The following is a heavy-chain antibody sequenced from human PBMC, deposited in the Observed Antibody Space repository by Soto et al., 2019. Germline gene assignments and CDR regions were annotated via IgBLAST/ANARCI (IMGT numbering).Heavy chain of an antibody. CDR1: GGSISSYY. CDR3: ARGVGILYSYGMDV. V-gene: IGHV4-59*01. D-gene: IGHD2-15*01. Sequence: QVQLQESGPGLVKPSETLSLTCTVSGGSISSYYWSWIRQPPGKGLEWIGYIYYSGSTNYNPSLKSRVTISVDTSKNQFSLKLSSVTAADTAVYYCARGVGILYSYGMDVWGQGTTVTVSS. J-gene: IGHJ6*02. CDR2: IYYSGST.